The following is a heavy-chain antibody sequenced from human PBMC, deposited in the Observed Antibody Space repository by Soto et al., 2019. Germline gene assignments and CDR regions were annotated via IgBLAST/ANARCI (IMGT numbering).Heavy chain of an antibody. Sequence: EVQLVESGGGLVQPGGSLRLSCAASGFTFSSYWMSWVRQAPGKGLEWVANIKQDGSEKYYVDSVKGRFTISRDNAKYSLYLKVNSRRAEDTAVYYGARVAASGWYPYYSYSCGWDVWGQGTTVTVSS. CDR1: GFTFSSYW. J-gene: IGHJ6*02. CDR3: ARVAASGWYPYYSYSCGWDV. V-gene: IGHV3-7*05. D-gene: IGHD6-19*01. CDR2: IKQDGSEK.